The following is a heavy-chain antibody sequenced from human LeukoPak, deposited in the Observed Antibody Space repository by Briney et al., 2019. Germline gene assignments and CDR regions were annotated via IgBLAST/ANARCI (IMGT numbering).Heavy chain of an antibody. J-gene: IGHJ4*02. CDR1: GFTFGSYG. CDR2: IWYDGSNK. CDR3: ARGGIQLWLFDY. V-gene: IGHV3-33*01. Sequence: PGGSLRLSCAASGFTFGSYGMHWVRQAPGKGLEWVAVIWYDGSNKYYADSVKGRFTISRDNSKNTLYLQMNSLRAEDTAVYYCARGGIQLWLFDYWGQGTLVTVSS. D-gene: IGHD5-18*01.